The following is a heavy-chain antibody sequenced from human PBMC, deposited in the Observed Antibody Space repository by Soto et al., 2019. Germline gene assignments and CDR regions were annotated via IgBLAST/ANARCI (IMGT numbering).Heavy chain of an antibody. Sequence: VQLVESGGGLVKPGGSLRLSCAASGFNFPGYSMNWVRQAPGKGLEWVASISSGSHYIYYADSVRGRFTISRDNAMDSLYLQMNSLRAGDRAVYFCARDQSQGQMLLPYFNYWGRGTLVTVAS. J-gene: IGHJ4*02. V-gene: IGHV3-21*02. CDR3: ARDQSQGQMLLPYFNY. CDR2: ISSGSHYI. D-gene: IGHD3-22*01. CDR1: GFNFPGYS.